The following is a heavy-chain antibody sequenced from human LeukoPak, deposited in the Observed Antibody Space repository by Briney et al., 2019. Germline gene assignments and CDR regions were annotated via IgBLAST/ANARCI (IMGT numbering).Heavy chain of an antibody. D-gene: IGHD6-13*01. CDR3: ARLGAPYSSSWSFFDY. CDR2: IYHSGST. V-gene: IGHV4-38-2*01. CDR1: GSSISSGYY. J-gene: IGHJ4*02. Sequence: SETLTLTCAVSGSSISSGYYWGWIREPPGQGLGWIGTIYHSGSTYYSPPLKSRVTISVDTSKNQFSLKLSSVTAADAAVYYCARLGAPYSSSWSFFDYWGQGTLVTVSS.